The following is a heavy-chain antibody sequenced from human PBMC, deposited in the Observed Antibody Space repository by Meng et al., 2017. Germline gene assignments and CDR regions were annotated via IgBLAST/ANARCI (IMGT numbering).Heavy chain of an antibody. CDR2: IYSGGST. CDR1: GFSVTSSC. Sequence: VQRAEAGGGLIQPGGSVSLSCTASGFSVTSSCMSWVRQAPGKGLEWVSVIYSGGSTYYADSVKGRFSISRDNSKNTLYLQMNSLRAEDTAVYFCARDSSSGGYHNYWGQGTLVTVSS. J-gene: IGHJ4*02. CDR3: ARDSSSGGYHNY. D-gene: IGHD6-19*01. V-gene: IGHV3-53*01.